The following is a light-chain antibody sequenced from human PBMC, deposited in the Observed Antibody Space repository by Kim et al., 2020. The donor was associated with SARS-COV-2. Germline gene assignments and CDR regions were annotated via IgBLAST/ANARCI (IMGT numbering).Light chain of an antibody. CDR3: QAWDSSSHV. J-gene: IGLJ1*01. CDR2: QDS. V-gene: IGLV3-1*01. CDR1: KLGDKY. Sequence: SYELTQPPSVPVSPGQTASITCSGDKLGDKYACWYQQKPGQSPVLVIYQDSKRPSGIPERFSGSNSGNTATLTISGTQAMDEADYYCQAWDSSSHVFGTGTKVTVL.